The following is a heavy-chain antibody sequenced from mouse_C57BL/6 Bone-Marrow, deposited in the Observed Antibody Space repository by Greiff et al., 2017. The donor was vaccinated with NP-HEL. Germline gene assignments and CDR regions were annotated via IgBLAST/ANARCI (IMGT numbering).Heavy chain of an antibody. CDR2: ISSGGSYT. D-gene: IGHD2-4*01. V-gene: IGHV5-6*01. CDR3: ARPGDYDVGFAY. J-gene: IGHJ3*01. Sequence: VHLVESGGDLVKPGGSLKLSCAASGFTFSSYGMSWVRQTPDKRLEWVATISSGGSYTSYPDSVTGRFTISKDNAKNTLYLQMSSLKSEDTAMYYCARPGDYDVGFAYWGQGTLVTVSA. CDR1: GFTFSSYG.